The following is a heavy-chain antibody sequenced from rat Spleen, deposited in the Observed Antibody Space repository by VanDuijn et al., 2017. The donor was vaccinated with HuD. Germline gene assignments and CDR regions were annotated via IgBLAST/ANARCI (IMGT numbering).Heavy chain of an antibody. CDR2: ISHDGGGT. CDR3: ARFRLGYYYFDY. D-gene: IGHD1-11*01. J-gene: IGHJ2*01. CDR1: GFTFSDYY. Sequence: EVQLVESDGGLVQPGRSLKLSCAASGFTFSDYYMAWVRQAPTKGQEWVASISHDGGGTYYRDSVKGRFTISRDNAKSTLYLQMDSLRSEDTATYYCARFRLGYYYFDYWGQGVMVTVSS. V-gene: IGHV5-20*01.